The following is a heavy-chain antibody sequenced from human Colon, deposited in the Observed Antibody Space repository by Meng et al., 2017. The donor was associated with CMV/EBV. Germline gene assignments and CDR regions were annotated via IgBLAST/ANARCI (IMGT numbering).Heavy chain of an antibody. J-gene: IGHJ6*02. CDR2: ISYDGSGE. CDR1: ALTFSGYA. V-gene: IGHV3-30-3*01. Sequence: GESLKISCAASALTFSGYAMDWVRQAPGKGLEWVAVISYDGSGEYYADSVKGRFTISRDNSKNTLYLQMISLRAEDTAVYYCARDIGRYCTGGTCYARPYLYDLDVWGQGTTVTVSS. D-gene: IGHD2-15*01. CDR3: ARDIGRYCTGGTCYARPYLYDLDV.